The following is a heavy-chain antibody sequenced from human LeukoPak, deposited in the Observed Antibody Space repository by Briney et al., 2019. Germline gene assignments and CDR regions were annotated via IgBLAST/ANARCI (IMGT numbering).Heavy chain of an antibody. CDR3: VRRGDASSGWGDHDY. CDR2: IGGSGDKT. D-gene: IGHD6-19*01. J-gene: IGHJ4*02. CDR1: GFTCNRNA. Sequence: GGSLRLSCAASGFTCNRNAMSWARQAPGEGLEWVSTIGGSGDKTFSADSVKGRFTISSDNSKNMLHLEMSSLTGEDTALYFCVRRGDASSGWGDHDYWGQGALVTVYS. V-gene: IGHV3-23*01.